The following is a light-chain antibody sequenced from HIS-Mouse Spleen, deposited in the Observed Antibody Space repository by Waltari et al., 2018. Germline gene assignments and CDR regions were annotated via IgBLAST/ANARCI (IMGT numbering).Light chain of an antibody. CDR3: QQYGSSPPYT. Sequence: EIVLTPSPGTRSLSPGERATLSCRASQSVSSSYLAWYQQKPGQAPRLLIYGASSRATGIPDRFSGSGSGTDFTLTISRLEPEDFAVYYCQQYGSSPPYTFGQGTKLEIK. J-gene: IGKJ2*01. CDR2: GAS. CDR1: QSVSSSY. V-gene: IGKV3-20*01.